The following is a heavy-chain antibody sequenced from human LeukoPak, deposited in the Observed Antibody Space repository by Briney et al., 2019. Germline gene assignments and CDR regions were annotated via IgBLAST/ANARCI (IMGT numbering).Heavy chain of an antibody. CDR1: GFTFSNYF. V-gene: IGHV3-23*01. J-gene: IGHJ3*02. D-gene: IGHD4-17*01. CDR3: AKSYYGDYLNDAFDI. Sequence: GGSLRLSCAASGFTFSNYFMHWVRQAPGKGLEWVSAISGSGGSTYYADSVKGRFTISRDNSKNTLYLQMNSLRAEDTAVYYCAKSYYGDYLNDAFDIWGQGTMVTVSS. CDR2: ISGSGGST.